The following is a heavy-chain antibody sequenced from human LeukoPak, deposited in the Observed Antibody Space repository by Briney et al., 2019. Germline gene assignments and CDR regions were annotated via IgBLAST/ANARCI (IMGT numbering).Heavy chain of an antibody. D-gene: IGHD5-18*01. CDR2: IYTSGST. CDR1: SDSISSYC. V-gene: IGHV4-4*07. J-gene: IGHJ4*02. CDR3: ARLYSYGLRYFDY. Sequence: SESLSLTCTVSSDSISSYCWNWVRQPAGKRLEWIGRIYTSGSTNYNPSLKSRVTMSVDTSKNQFSLKLSSVTAADTAVYYCARLYSYGLRYFDYWGQGTLVTVSS.